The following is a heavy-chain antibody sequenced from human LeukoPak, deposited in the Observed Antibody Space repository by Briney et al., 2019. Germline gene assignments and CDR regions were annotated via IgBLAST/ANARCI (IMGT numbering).Heavy chain of an antibody. Sequence: GGALRLSCAASGFTFSSYSMNWVRQAPGKGLEWVSSISSSSSYIYYADSVKGRFTIPRDNAKNSLYLQMNSLRAEDTAVYYCARDLYSIGWARIYYFDYWGQGTLVTVSS. CDR3: ARDLYSIGWARIYYFDY. V-gene: IGHV3-21*01. CDR2: ISSSSSYI. D-gene: IGHD6-19*01. J-gene: IGHJ4*02. CDR1: GFTFSSYS.